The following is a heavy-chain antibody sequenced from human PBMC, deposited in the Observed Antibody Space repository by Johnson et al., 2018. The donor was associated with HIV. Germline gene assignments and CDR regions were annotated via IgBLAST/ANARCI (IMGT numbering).Heavy chain of an antibody. CDR3: AKSSGSSGAFDI. CDR2: INWSGGST. D-gene: IGHD2-15*01. V-gene: IGHV3-20*04. Sequence: VQLVESGGGVVQPGRSLRLSCAASGFTFDDYGMSWVRQAPGKGLEWVSGINWSGGSTAYADSVKGRFTISRDNAKNSLYLQMNSLRAEDTAVYYCAKSSGSSGAFDIWGQGTMVTVSS. CDR1: GFTFDDYG. J-gene: IGHJ3*02.